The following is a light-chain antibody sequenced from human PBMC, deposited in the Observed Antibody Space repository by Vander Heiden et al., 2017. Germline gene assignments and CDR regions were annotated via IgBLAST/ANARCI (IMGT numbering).Light chain of an antibody. J-gene: IGLJ2*01. CDR2: EAT. CDR1: SSDVGSDNL. Sequence: QSALTQPPSVSGSPGQSVTISCTGTSSDVGSDNLVSWYQQPQGTAPKLMIYEATKRPSGVPDRFSASKSGNTASLTISGLLDEDEADYYCSSYTSSTTPVAFGGGTKLTVL. V-gene: IGLV2-18*02. CDR3: SSYTSSTTPVA.